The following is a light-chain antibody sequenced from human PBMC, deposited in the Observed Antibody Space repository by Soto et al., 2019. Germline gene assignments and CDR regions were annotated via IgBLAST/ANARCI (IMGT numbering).Light chain of an antibody. CDR3: SSYTFSTLV. CDR1: SSDVDTYIY. V-gene: IGLV2-14*03. Sequence: QSALTQPASVSGSRGQSITISCTGTSSDVDTYIYICWYQQHPGKAPKLIIYDVTNRPPGVSNRFSGSKSGNTASLTISGLQTEDEADYYCSSYTFSTLVFATGTKLTVL. CDR2: DVT. J-gene: IGLJ1*01.